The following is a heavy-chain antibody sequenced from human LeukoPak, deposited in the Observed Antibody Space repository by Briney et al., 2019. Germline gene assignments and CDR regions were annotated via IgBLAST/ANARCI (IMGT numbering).Heavy chain of an antibody. Sequence: SETLSLTCTVSGGSISGYYWSWIRQPPGKGLEWIGYIHYSGSTRYNPSLENRVTISVDTSKNQFSLNLTSVTAADTAVYYCARVGSSGWHPGFDYWGQGTLVTVSS. J-gene: IGHJ4*02. CDR1: GGSISGYY. CDR3: ARVGSSGWHPGFDY. V-gene: IGHV4-59*01. CDR2: IHYSGST. D-gene: IGHD6-19*01.